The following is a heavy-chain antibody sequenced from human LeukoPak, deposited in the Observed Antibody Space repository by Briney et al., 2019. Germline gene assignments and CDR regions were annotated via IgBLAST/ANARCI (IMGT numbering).Heavy chain of an antibody. CDR2: ISAYNGNT. J-gene: IGHJ6*02. Sequence: ASVKVSCKASGYTFTSYGISWVRQAPGQGPEWMGWISAYNGNTNYAQKLQGRVTMTTDTSTSTAYMELRSLRSDDTAVYYCAREALVWFGESYGMDVWGQGTTVTVSS. D-gene: IGHD3-10*01. CDR1: GYTFTSYG. CDR3: AREALVWFGESYGMDV. V-gene: IGHV1-18*01.